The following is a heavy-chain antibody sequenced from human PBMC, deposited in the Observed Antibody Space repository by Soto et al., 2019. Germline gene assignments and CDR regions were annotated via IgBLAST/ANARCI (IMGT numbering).Heavy chain of an antibody. Sequence: EVQLLESGGGLVQPGGSLRLSCAASGFTFSSYAMSWVRQAPGKGLEWVSAISGSGGSTYYADSVKGRFTISRDNSKNTLYLQRNSLRAEDTAVYYCAKDLWGDDDFWSGYYYGMDVWGQGTTVTVSS. CDR2: ISGSGGST. V-gene: IGHV3-23*01. CDR3: AKDLWGDDDFWSGYYYGMDV. J-gene: IGHJ6*02. CDR1: GFTFSSYA. D-gene: IGHD3-3*01.